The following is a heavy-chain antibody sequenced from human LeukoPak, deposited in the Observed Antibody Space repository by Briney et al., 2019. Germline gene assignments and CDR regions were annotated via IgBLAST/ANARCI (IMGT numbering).Heavy chain of an antibody. Sequence: PGGSLRLSCAASGFTFSSYWMHWVRQAPGKGLVWVSRINSDGSSTSYADSVKGRFTISRDNSKNTLYLQMNSLRAEDTAVYYCAKGASSGWPYYFDYWGRGTLVTVSS. V-gene: IGHV3-74*01. CDR2: INSDGSST. J-gene: IGHJ4*02. CDR3: AKGASSGWPYYFDY. CDR1: GFTFSSYW. D-gene: IGHD6-19*01.